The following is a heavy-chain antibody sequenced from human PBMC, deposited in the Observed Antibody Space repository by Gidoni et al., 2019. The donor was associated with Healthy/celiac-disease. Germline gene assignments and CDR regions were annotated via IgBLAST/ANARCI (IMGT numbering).Heavy chain of an antibody. CDR2: IKSKTDGGTT. Sequence: EVQLVESGGGLVKPGVSLRLSCAASGLTFSNAWMSWVRQAPGKGLEWVGRIKSKTDGGTTDYAAPVKGRFTISRDDSKNTLYLQMNSLKTEDTAVYYCTTTEDNWNPLVDYWGQGTLVTVSS. J-gene: IGHJ4*02. D-gene: IGHD1-20*01. CDR3: TTTEDNWNPLVDY. CDR1: GLTFSNAW. V-gene: IGHV3-15*01.